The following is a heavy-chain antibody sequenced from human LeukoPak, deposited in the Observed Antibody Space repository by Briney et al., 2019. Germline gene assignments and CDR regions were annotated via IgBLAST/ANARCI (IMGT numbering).Heavy chain of an antibody. J-gene: IGHJ4*02. Sequence: ASVKVSCKASGYTFTSYDINWVRQATGQGLEWMGWMNPNSGNTGYTQKFQGRVTMTRNTSISTAYMELSRLRSDDTAVYYCARPRKYQLLLFDYWGQGTLVTVSS. D-gene: IGHD2-2*01. CDR3: ARPRKYQLLLFDY. CDR1: GYTFTSYD. V-gene: IGHV1-8*01. CDR2: MNPNSGNT.